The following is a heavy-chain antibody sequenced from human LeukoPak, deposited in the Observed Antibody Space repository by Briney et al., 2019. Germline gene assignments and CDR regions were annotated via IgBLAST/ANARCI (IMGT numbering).Heavy chain of an antibody. V-gene: IGHV3-30-3*01. D-gene: IGHD2-15*01. CDR1: GFIFRYYA. J-gene: IGHJ4*02. Sequence: GGPLRLSCAASGFIFRYYAMHWVRQTPGKTLEWLALLLYDGNTKYYGGSVKSQFTNSRDNSTDTLYLQMNSLRAEDTAVYYCARYAWSLGPAPGTPLFDYWGQGTLVTVSS. CDR2: LLYDGNTK. CDR3: ARYAWSLGPAPGTPLFDY.